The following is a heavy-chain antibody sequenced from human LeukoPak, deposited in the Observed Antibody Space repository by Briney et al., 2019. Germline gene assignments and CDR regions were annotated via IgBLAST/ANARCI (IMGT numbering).Heavy chain of an antibody. D-gene: IGHD3-22*01. CDR2: IDTNTGSP. V-gene: IGHV7-4-1*02. CDR1: GYTFSSCA. Sequence: GASVKVSCKASGYTFSSCAINWVRQAPGQGLEYMGWIDTNTGSPTFAQGFTGRYAFSLDTSVSTAYLQISSLKAEDTAVYYCAIHLSDSSGYFSYWGQGALVTVSS. J-gene: IGHJ4*02. CDR3: AIHLSDSSGYFSY.